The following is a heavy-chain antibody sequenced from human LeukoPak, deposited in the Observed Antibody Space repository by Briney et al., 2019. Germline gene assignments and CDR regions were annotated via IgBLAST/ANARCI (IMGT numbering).Heavy chain of an antibody. V-gene: IGHV1-2*02. CDR1: GYTFTGHY. J-gene: IGHJ5*02. Sequence: GSVKVSCKASGYTFTGHYMHWVRQAPGQGLEWMGWINPDSGGTDYAQKFQGRVTMTRDTSITTAYMELSRLTSDDTAVYFCARDPRIKAAGDDNWFDPWGQGTLVSVSS. D-gene: IGHD6-13*01. CDR3: ARDPRIKAAGDDNWFDP. CDR2: INPDSGGT.